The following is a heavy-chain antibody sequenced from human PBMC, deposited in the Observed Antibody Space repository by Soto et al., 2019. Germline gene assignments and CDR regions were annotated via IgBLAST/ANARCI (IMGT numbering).Heavy chain of an antibody. CDR3: ARANKGIAVAGNWFDP. D-gene: IGHD6-19*01. V-gene: IGHV3-13*01. CDR2: IGTAGDT. Sequence: EVQLVESGGGLVQPGGSLRLSCAASGFTFSSYDMHWVRQATGKGLEWVSAIGTAGDTYYPGSVKGRFTISRENAKNSFYLQMNSLRAGDTAVYYCARANKGIAVAGNWFDPWGQGTLVTVSS. CDR1: GFTFSSYD. J-gene: IGHJ5*02.